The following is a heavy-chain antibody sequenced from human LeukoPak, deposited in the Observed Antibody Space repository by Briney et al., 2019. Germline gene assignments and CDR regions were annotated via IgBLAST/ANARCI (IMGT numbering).Heavy chain of an antibody. CDR3: ARVGSAGWFGDLYWFDP. V-gene: IGHV4-30-4*08. J-gene: IGHJ5*02. Sequence: SETLSLTCTVSGGSVSSGSYYWSWIRQPPGKGLEWIGYIYYSGSTYYNPSLKSRVTISVDTSKNQFSLKLSSVTAADTAVYYCARVGSAGWFGDLYWFDPWGQGTLVTVSS. CDR1: GGSVSSGSYY. CDR2: IYYSGST. D-gene: IGHD3-10*01.